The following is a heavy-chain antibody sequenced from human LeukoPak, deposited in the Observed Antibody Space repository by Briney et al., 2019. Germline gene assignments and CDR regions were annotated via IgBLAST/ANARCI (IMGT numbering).Heavy chain of an antibody. CDR2: INSDGSST. D-gene: IGHD3-10*01. J-gene: IGHJ4*02. V-gene: IGHV3-74*01. CDR1: GFTFSSYW. Sequence: GGSLRLSCAASGFTFSSYWMHWVRQAPGKGLVWVSRINSDGSSTSYADSVKGRFTISRDNAKNTLYLQMNSLRAEDTAVYYCASGSVWFGELLPIWGQGTLVTVSS. CDR3: ASGSVWFGELLPI.